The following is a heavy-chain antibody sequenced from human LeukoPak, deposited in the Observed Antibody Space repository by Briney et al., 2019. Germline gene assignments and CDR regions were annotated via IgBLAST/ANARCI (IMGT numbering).Heavy chain of an antibody. CDR1: GGTFSSYA. CDR2: INTNTGNP. CDR3: AREAAAGFFFSFDP. J-gene: IGHJ5*02. Sequence: ASVKVSCKASGGTFSSYAISWVRQAPGQGLEWMGWINTNTGNPTYALGFTGRFVFSLGTSVSTAYLQISSLKAEDTAVYYCAREAAAGFFFSFDPWGQGTLVTVSS. D-gene: IGHD6-13*01. V-gene: IGHV7-4-1*02.